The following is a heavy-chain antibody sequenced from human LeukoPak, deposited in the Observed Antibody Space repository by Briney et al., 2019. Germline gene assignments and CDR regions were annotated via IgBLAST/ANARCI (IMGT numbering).Heavy chain of an antibody. D-gene: IGHD2-2*01. Sequence: SVKVSCKASGGTFSGYAISWVRQAPGQGLGWMGGIIPILGTANYAQKFQGRVTITTDESPSTAYMELSSLRSEDTAVYYCAREPSLRYCSSTSCHMDVWGKGTTVTVSS. CDR2: IIPILGTA. CDR1: GGTFSGYA. CDR3: AREPSLRYCSSTSCHMDV. V-gene: IGHV1-69*05. J-gene: IGHJ6*03.